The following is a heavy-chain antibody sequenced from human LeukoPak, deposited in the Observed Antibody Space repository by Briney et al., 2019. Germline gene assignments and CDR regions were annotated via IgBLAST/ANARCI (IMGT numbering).Heavy chain of an antibody. Sequence: GASVKVSCKASGGTFSSYAISWVRQAPGQGLEWMGGIIPIFGTANYAQKFQGRVTITADESTSTAYMELSSLRSEDTAVYYCARVSLGNEPGPPQNYYYYGMDVWGQGTTVTVSS. CDR1: GGTFSSYA. V-gene: IGHV1-69*01. CDR3: ARVSLGNEPGPPQNYYYYGMDV. J-gene: IGHJ6*02. CDR2: IIPIFGTA.